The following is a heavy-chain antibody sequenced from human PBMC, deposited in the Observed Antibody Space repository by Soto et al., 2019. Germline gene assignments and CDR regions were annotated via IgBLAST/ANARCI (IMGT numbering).Heavy chain of an antibody. D-gene: IGHD2-15*01. V-gene: IGHV1-69*05. CDR1: GWTFSIYA. CDR2: IIPIFGTA. Sequence: SLLNLSCKTSGWTFSIYAISWVRQAPGQGLEWMGGIIPIFGTANYAQKLQGRVTMTTDTSTSTAYMELRSLRYADTAVYYCAIEPAVWGHRTLVPVSP. J-gene: IGHJ4*01. CDR3: AIEPAV.